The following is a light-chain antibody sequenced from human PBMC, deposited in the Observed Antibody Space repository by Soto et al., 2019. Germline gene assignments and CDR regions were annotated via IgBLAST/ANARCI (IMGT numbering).Light chain of an antibody. CDR2: GVT. CDR1: GSDIGAYNY. V-gene: IGLV2-14*01. J-gene: IGLJ1*01. Sequence: QSVLTQPASVSGSPGLAITISCTGSGSDIGAYNYVSWYQQHPGKAPKLLIHGVTRRPSGVSSRFSASKSAYTASLTISGLQAEDEANYYCVPWDDSLSGLVFGTGSKVTVL. CDR3: VPWDDSLSGLV.